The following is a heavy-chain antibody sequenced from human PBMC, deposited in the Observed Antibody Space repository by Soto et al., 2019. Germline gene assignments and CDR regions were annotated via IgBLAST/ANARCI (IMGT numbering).Heavy chain of an antibody. CDR1: GFTFSNAW. D-gene: IGHD3-16*01. J-gene: IGHJ4*02. V-gene: IGHV3-15*07. CDR3: TTMVEGTSALRLGENRRRRGDY. CDR2: IKSKTDGGTT. Sequence: GWSLRLSCAASGFTFSNAWMNWVRQAPGTGLEWVGRIKSKTDGGTTDYAAPVKGRFTISRDDSKNTLYLQMNSLKTEDTAVYYCTTMVEGTSALRLGENRRRRGDYGGQGP.